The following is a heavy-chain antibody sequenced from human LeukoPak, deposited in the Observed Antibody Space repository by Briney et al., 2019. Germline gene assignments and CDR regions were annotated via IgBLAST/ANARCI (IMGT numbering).Heavy chain of an antibody. CDR1: GFTFSSYW. V-gene: IGHV3-7*01. Sequence: GGSLRLSCAASGFTFSSYWMSWVRQAPGKGLEWVANIKQDGSEKYYVDSVKGRFTISRDNAKNSLYLQMNSLRAEDTAVYYCARDVGYGSGSYDWFDPWGQGTLVTVSS. CDR3: ARDVGYGSGSYDWFDP. CDR2: IKQDGSEK. J-gene: IGHJ5*02. D-gene: IGHD3-10*01.